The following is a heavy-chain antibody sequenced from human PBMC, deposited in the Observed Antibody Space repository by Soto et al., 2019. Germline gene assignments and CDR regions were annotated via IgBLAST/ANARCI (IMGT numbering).Heavy chain of an antibody. J-gene: IGHJ5*02. V-gene: IGHV3-30-3*01. D-gene: IGHD2-2*02. Sequence: GESLKISCAASGFTFSSYAMHWVRQAPGKGLEWVAVISYDRSNKYYADSVKGRFTISRDNSKNTLYLQMNSLRAEDTAVYYCARDRLGVVVPAAIGWFDPWGQGTLVTVSS. CDR1: GFTFSSYA. CDR2: ISYDRSNK. CDR3: ARDRLGVVVPAAIGWFDP.